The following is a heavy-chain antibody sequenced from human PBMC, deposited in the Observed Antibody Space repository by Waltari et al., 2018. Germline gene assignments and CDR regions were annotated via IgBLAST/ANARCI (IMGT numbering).Heavy chain of an antibody. CDR3: VGGDGGHFYYNMGV. Sequence: QVQLLQSGAEVKRPGSSVRVSCKASGGTFSTDTVNWVRQAPGQGPEWMGRIMADINYKDFALRFQGRLTITADKSTATVYMELSGLRSEDTAVYYCVGGDGGHFYYNMGVWGQGTTVTVSS. V-gene: IGHV1-69*02. D-gene: IGHD3-10*01. CDR2: IMADINYK. CDR1: GGTFSTDT. J-gene: IGHJ6*03.